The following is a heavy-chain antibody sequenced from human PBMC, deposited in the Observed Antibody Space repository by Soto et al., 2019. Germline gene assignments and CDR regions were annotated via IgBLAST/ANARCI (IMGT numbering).Heavy chain of an antibody. CDR3: ARRYGSCFDS. CDR1: GGSISSYY. D-gene: IGHD5-18*01. V-gene: IGHV4-59*08. CDR2: SYYRGST. J-gene: IGHJ4*02. Sequence: QVQLQESGPGLVKPSETLSLTCTVSGGSISSYYWSWIRLPPGKGLEWIGYSYYRGSTNYNPSLKSRVPISVATSKNQSSLKLSSVTAADTAVYYCARRYGSCFDSWGQGTLVTVSS.